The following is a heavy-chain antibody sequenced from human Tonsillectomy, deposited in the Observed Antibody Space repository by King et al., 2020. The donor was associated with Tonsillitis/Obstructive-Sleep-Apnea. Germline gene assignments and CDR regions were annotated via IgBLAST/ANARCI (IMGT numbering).Heavy chain of an antibody. D-gene: IGHD3-16*02. CDR3: ARAGTTLGGVVVNWFDP. CDR2: IYHSGST. J-gene: IGHJ5*02. Sequence: QLQESGLGLVKPSQTLSLTCGVSGGSISSGGYSWNWIRQPPGKGLEWIGYIYHSGSTYYNPSLKSPVTISVDRSKNQFSLKLSSVTAADTAVYYCARAGTTLGGVVVNWFDPWGQGILVTVSS. CDR1: GGSISSGGYS. V-gene: IGHV4-30-2*01.